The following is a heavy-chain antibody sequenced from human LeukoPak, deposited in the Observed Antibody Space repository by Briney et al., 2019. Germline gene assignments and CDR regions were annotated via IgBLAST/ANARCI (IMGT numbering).Heavy chain of an antibody. Sequence: ASVKVSCKASGYSFTSHYMHWVRQAPGQGLERMGIINPTGGSTTYAQKFQGRLTMTRDMSTSTVYMELSGLRSEDTAVYYCAREGPPARRRLDPWGQGTLVTVSS. V-gene: IGHV1-46*01. CDR1: GYSFTSHY. D-gene: IGHD6-6*01. CDR3: AREGPPARRRLDP. CDR2: INPTGGST. J-gene: IGHJ5*02.